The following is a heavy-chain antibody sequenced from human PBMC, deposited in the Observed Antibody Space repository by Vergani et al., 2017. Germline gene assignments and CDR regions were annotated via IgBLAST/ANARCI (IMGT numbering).Heavy chain of an antibody. J-gene: IGHJ4*02. V-gene: IGHV3-30*18. CDR1: GFTFSSYG. CDR2: ISYDGSNK. CDR3: AKSKQLRGLDY. D-gene: IGHD3-10*01. Sequence: VQLVESGGGVVQPGRSLRLSCAASGFTFSSYGMHWVRQAPGKGLEWVAVISYDGSNKYYADSVKVRFTISRDNSKNTLYLQMNSLRAEDTAVYYCAKSKQLRGLDYWGQGTLVTVSS.